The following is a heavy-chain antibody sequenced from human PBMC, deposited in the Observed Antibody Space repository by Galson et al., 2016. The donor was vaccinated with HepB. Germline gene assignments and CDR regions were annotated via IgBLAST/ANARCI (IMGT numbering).Heavy chain of an antibody. J-gene: IGHJ5*01. Sequence: SLRLSCAASGFTFTDYYMTWIRQAPGKGLEWVANIKQDGSEKHYVDSVRGRFTISRDNAKDSMYLQMNSLRAEDTAMYYCVRSERQRGLTDDSWWFDSWGQGTLVTVSS. CDR2: IKQDGSEK. CDR1: GFTFTDYY. V-gene: IGHV3-7*03. CDR3: VRSERQRGLTDDSWWFDS. D-gene: IGHD6-25*01.